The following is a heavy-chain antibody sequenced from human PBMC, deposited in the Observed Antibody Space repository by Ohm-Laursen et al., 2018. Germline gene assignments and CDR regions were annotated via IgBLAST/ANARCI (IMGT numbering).Heavy chain of an antibody. CDR2: IISSGGST. Sequence: SLRLSCAASGFTFSSNAMSWVRQAPGKGLEWVSAIISSGGSTYYADSVKGRFTISRDNAKDTLYLQMNSPRAEDTAIYYCATDGEPWRDWGQGTLVTVSS. CDR1: GFTFSSNA. V-gene: IGHV3-23*01. CDR3: ATDGEPWRD. D-gene: IGHD3-10*01. J-gene: IGHJ4*02.